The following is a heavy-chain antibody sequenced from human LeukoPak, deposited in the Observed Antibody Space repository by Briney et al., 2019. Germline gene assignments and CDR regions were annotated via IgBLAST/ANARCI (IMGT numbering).Heavy chain of an antibody. D-gene: IGHD4-17*01. CDR2: INNSGSS. J-gene: IGHJ2*01. CDR1: GGSFIGYY. Sequence: SETLSLTCVVYGGSFIGYYWSWIRHPPGGGLEWIGEINNSGSSNYNSSLKRRVTISVDTSKYQFSLKLSSVTAADAAVYYCASGPDDYGDHPIYYDFWGRGTLVTVSS. CDR3: ASGPDDYGDHPIYYDF. V-gene: IGHV4-34*01.